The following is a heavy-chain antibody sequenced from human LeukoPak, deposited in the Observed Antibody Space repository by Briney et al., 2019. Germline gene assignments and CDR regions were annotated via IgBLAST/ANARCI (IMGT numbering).Heavy chain of an antibody. CDR1: GYTFTGYY. D-gene: IGHD3-22*01. V-gene: IGHV1-2*02. CDR2: INPNSGDT. J-gene: IGHJ5*01. CDR3: ARPEYYYDSSGYYVVGWFDS. Sequence: EASVKVSSKASGYTFTGYYMHWVRQAPGRGLEWMGWINPNSGDTNYAQKFQGRVTMTRDTSISTAYMELSRLRSDDTAVYYCARPEYYYDSSGYYVVGWFDSWGQGTLVTVSS.